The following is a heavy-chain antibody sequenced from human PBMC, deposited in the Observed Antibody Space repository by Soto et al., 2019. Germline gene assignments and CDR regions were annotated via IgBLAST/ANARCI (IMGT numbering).Heavy chain of an antibody. CDR1: GFTFSDYY. CDR3: AKQIVVAGNLDYYYGMDV. D-gene: IGHD6-19*01. CDR2: ISSSGSTI. J-gene: IGHJ6*02. V-gene: IGHV3-11*04. Sequence: GGSLRLSCAASGFTFSDYYMSWIRQAPGKGLEWVSYISSSGSTIYYADSVKGRFTISRDNSKNTLYLQMNSLRAEDTAVYYCAKQIVVAGNLDYYYGMDVWGQGTTVTVSS.